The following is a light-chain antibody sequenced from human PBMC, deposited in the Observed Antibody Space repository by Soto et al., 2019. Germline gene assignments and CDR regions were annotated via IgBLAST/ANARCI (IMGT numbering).Light chain of an antibody. CDR1: QSVSSY. J-gene: IGKJ1*01. V-gene: IGKV3-11*01. Sequence: EIVLTQSPATLSLSPGERATLSCRASQSVSSYLAWYQQKLGQAPKLLIYDASNRATGIPARFSGSGSGTDFTLTISSLEPVDFSVYYCQQRSNWLSWTVGQGTKGEIK. CDR2: DAS. CDR3: QQRSNWLSWT.